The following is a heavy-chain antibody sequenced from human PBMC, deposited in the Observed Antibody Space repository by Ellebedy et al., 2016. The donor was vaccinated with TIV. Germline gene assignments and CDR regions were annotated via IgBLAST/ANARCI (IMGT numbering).Heavy chain of an antibody. CDR1: GHSISSGYY. J-gene: IGHJ2*01. CDR2: VYYSGNT. Sequence: GSLRLXXSVSGHSISSGYYWGWVRQPPGKGLEWIGSVYYSGNTNYNPSLKSRVTLSVDTSRNQVSLTLRSVSGADTAVYYCAREAGAAGHYYYFDLWGRGTLVTVSS. V-gene: IGHV4-38-2*02. CDR3: AREAGAAGHYYYFDL. D-gene: IGHD3-22*01.